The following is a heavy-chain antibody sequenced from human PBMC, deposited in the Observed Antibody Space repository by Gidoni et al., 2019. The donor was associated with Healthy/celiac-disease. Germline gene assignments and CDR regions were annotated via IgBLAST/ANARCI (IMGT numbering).Heavy chain of an antibody. D-gene: IGHD6-25*01. V-gene: IGHV5-51*01. CDR1: GYSFTSYW. CDR3: ARTCKGVRGSCGWFDP. Sequence: EVQLVQSGAEVKKPGESLKISCQGSGYSFTSYWIGWVRQMPGNGLEWMGIIYPGDSDTRYSPSFQGQVTISADKSISTAYLQWSSLKASDTAMYYCARTCKGVRGSCGWFDPWGQGTLVTVSS. J-gene: IGHJ5*02. CDR2: IYPGDSDT.